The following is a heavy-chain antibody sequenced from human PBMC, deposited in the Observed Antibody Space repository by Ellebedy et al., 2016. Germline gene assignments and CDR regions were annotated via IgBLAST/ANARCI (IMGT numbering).Heavy chain of an antibody. V-gene: IGHV5-51*01. D-gene: IGHD4-23*01. CDR3: ARNDGGYVAY. CDR1: GYTFINYW. J-gene: IGHJ4*02. CDR2: IYPGDSDT. Sequence: GGSLRLXXKGSGYTFINYWIGWVRQMPGKGLEWMGIIYPGDSDTRYSPSFQGQVTISADKSISTAYLQWSSLKASDTAMYYCARNDGGYVAYWGQGTLVTVSS.